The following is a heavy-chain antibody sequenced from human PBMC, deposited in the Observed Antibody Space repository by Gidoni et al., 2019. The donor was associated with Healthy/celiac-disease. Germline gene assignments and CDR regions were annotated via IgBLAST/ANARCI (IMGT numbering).Heavy chain of an antibody. CDR2: ISSSSSTI. Sequence: EVQLVESGGGLVQPGGSLRLSCAASGFTFSSYSMNWVRQAPGKGLEWVSYISSSSSTIYYADSVKGRFTISRDNAKNSLYLQMNSLRAEDTAVYYCARDQDDSSGAPDYWGQGTLVTVSS. J-gene: IGHJ4*02. V-gene: IGHV3-48*01. CDR3: ARDQDDSSGAPDY. CDR1: GFTFSSYS. D-gene: IGHD2-15*01.